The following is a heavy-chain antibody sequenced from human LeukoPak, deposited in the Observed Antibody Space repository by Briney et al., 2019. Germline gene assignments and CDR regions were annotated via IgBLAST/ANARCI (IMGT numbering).Heavy chain of an antibody. V-gene: IGHV3-21*01. CDR1: GFTFSSYS. D-gene: IGHD4-4*01. CDR2: ISSSSSYI. J-gene: IGHJ4*02. Sequence: GGSLRLSCAASGFTFSSYSMNWVRQAPGNGLEWVSSISSSSSYIYYADSVKGRFTISRDNAKNSLYLQMNSLRAEDTAVYYCARETGLGNYAFDYWGQGTLVTVSS. CDR3: ARETGLGNYAFDY.